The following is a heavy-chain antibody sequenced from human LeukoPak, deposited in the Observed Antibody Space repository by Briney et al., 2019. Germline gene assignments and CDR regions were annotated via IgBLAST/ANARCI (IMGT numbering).Heavy chain of an antibody. D-gene: IGHD5-18*01. V-gene: IGHV1-69*04. CDR2: IIPILGIA. J-gene: IGHJ4*02. Sequence: SVKVSCKASGGTFSSYAISWVRQAPGQGLEWMGRIIPILGIANYAQKFLGRVTITADKSTSTAYMELSSLRSEDTAVYYCARDGKTAMDYWGQGTLVTISS. CDR1: GGTFSSYA. CDR3: ARDGKTAMDY.